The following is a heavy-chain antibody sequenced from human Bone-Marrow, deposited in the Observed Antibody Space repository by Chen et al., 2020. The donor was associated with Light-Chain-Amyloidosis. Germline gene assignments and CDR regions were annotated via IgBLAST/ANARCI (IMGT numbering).Heavy chain of an antibody. CDR1: GFIFENNA. CDR3: AKDKPGVFAN. D-gene: IGHD2-8*01. Sequence: EVQLVESGGGVAQPGGSLRLSRVVSGFIFENNAMHGVRQVPGKGLEWLCLISGDGGNTDYADSVKGRFIVSRDKSKNSLYLQMNSLRAEDTAFYYCAKDKPGVFANWGQGTLVTVSS. CDR2: ISGDGGNT. V-gene: IGHV3-43*02. J-gene: IGHJ4*02.